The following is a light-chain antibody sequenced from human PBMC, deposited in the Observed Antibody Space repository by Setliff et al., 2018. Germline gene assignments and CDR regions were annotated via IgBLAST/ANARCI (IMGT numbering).Light chain of an antibody. CDR2: GNN. V-gene: IGLV1-40*01. J-gene: IGLJ1*01. Sequence: QSVLTQPPSVSGAPGQRVTTSCAGRSSNIGAGYDVHWYQQFPGTAPKLLIYGNNNRPSGVPDRFSGSQSGTSASLAITGLHSEDEADYYCQSYDSSLSAYVFGTGTKVTVL. CDR1: SSNIGAGYD. CDR3: QSYDSSLSAYV.